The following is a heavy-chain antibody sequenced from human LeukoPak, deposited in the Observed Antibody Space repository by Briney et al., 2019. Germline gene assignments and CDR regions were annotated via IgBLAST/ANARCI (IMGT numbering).Heavy chain of an antibody. CDR1: GGSLSGYF. CDR3: ARRRWSSSSVIGY. V-gene: IGHV4-34*01. D-gene: IGHD6-6*01. CDR2: INHSGST. J-gene: IGHJ4*02. Sequence: PSDTLPLTCRVNGGSLSGYFWIWIRQTPTQEVEWIGEINHSGSTNYNPSLKSRVTISVDTAKHQFYLSLTSLAAADTAVYYCARRRWSSSSVIGYWGRGTRVTVSP.